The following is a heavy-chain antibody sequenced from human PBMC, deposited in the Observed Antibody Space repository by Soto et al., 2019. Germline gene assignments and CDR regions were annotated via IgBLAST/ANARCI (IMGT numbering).Heavy chain of an antibody. V-gene: IGHV3-53*01. CDR3: AKDRRPYSSSSPFDY. Sequence: GGSLRLSCAASGFTVSSNYMSWVRQAPGKGLEWVSVIYSGGSTYYADSVKGRFTISRDNSKNTLYLQMNSLRAEDTAVYYCAKDRRPYSSSSPFDYWGQGTLVTVSS. D-gene: IGHD6-6*01. J-gene: IGHJ4*02. CDR1: GFTVSSNY. CDR2: IYSGGST.